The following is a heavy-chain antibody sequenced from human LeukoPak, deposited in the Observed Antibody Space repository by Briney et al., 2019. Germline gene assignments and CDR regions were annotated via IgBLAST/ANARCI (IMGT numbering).Heavy chain of an antibody. Sequence: SETLSLTCTVSGGSISSSSYYWGWIRQPPGKGLEWIGSIYYSGSTYYNPSLKSRVTISVDTSKNQFSLKLSSVTAADTAVYYCARHRLVRGVFSRWFDPWGQGTLVTVSS. CDR2: IYYSGST. D-gene: IGHD3-10*01. J-gene: IGHJ5*02. CDR1: GGSISSSSYY. CDR3: ARHRLVRGVFSRWFDP. V-gene: IGHV4-39*01.